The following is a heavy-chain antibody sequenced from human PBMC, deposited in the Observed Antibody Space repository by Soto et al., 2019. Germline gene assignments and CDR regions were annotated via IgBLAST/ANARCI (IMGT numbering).Heavy chain of an antibody. J-gene: IGHJ6*02. Sequence: SVKVSCTASGGTFSSYAISWVRQAPGQGLEWMGGIIPIFGTANYAQKFQGRVTITADESTSTAYMELSSLRSEDTAVYYCARSTDYGDYGSTSYYYGMDVWGQGTTVTVSS. CDR3: ARSTDYGDYGSTSYYYGMDV. CDR2: IIPIFGTA. D-gene: IGHD4-17*01. V-gene: IGHV1-69*13. CDR1: GGTFSSYA.